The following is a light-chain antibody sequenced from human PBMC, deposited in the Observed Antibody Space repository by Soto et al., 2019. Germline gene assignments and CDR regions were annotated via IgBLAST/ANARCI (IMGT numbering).Light chain of an antibody. CDR1: QSISSY. V-gene: IGKV1-5*01. J-gene: IGKJ1*01. CDR3: QQYNSYRT. CDR2: DAS. Sequence: DIQMTQSPSSLSASVGDRVTITCRASQSISSYLNWYQQKPGKAPKLLIYDASNLETGVPSRFSGSGSGTEFTLTVSSLQPDDFATYYCQQYNSYRTFGQGTKVDIK.